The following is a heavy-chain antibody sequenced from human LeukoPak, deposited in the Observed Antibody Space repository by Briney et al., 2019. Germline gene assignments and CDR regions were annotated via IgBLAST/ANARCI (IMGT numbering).Heavy chain of an antibody. J-gene: IGHJ6*02. CDR3: ARMARPPHASGSYYHYGMDV. Sequence: PGGSLRLSCAASGFTFSSYAMSWVRQAPGKGLEWVSAISGSGGSTYYADSVKGRFTISRDNSKNTLYLQMNSLRDGDTVVYFCARMARPPHASGSYYHYGMDVWGQGTTVTVSS. CDR1: GFTFSSYA. CDR2: ISGSGGST. V-gene: IGHV3-23*01. D-gene: IGHD3-10*01.